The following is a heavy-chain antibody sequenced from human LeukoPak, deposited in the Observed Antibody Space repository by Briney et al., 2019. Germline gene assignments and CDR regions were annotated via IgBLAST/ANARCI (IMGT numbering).Heavy chain of an antibody. D-gene: IGHD3-10*01. V-gene: IGHV3-48*04. CDR3: ARDRVSGSGSIDY. J-gene: IGHJ4*02. CDR1: GFTFSSYS. CDR2: ISSSSSTI. Sequence: GGSLRLSCAASGFTFSSYSMNWVRQAPGKGLEWVSYISSSSSTIYYADSVKGRFTISRDNAKNSLYLQMNSLRVEDTAVYYCARDRVSGSGSIDYWGQGTLVTVSS.